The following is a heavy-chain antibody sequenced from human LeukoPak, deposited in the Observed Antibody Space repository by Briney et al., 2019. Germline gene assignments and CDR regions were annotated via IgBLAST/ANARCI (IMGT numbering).Heavy chain of an antibody. CDR2: ISYDGSNK. V-gene: IGHV3-30-3*01. J-gene: IGHJ4*02. CDR3: ARDQFPPIGSVPQVGY. Sequence: GGSLRLPCAASGFTFSSYAMHWVRQAPGKGLEWVAVISYDGSNKYYADSVKGRFTISRDNSKNTLYLQMNSLRAEDTAVYYCARDQFPPIGSVPQVGYWGQGTLVTVSS. D-gene: IGHD2-15*01. CDR1: GFTFSSYA.